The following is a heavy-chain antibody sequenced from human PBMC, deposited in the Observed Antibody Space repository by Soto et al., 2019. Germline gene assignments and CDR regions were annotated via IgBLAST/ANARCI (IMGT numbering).Heavy chain of an antibody. CDR2: IKQDGSEK. Sequence: GGSLRLSCVASGFTFSRYWMSWVRQAPGRGLEWVANIKQDGSEKYYVDSVRGRFTISRDNAKNSLYLQMNSLRAEDTAVYYCARDSLTADFYDSAAYYASWGQGALVTVSS. V-gene: IGHV3-7*01. CDR3: ARDSLTADFYDSAAYYAS. J-gene: IGHJ5*02. D-gene: IGHD3-22*01. CDR1: GFTFSRYW.